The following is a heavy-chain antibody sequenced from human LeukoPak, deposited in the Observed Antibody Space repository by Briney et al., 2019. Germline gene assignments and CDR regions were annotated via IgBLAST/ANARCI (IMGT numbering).Heavy chain of an antibody. CDR2: IKQDGSEK. V-gene: IGHV3-7*01. CDR3: ARDDEEAAVAGFFDY. Sequence: PGGSLRLSCAASGFTFSSYWMSWVRQAPGKGLEWVANIKQDGSEKYYVDSVKGRFTISRDNAQNSLYLQMNSLRAEDTAVYYCARDDEEAAVAGFFDYWGQGTLVTVSS. CDR1: GFTFSSYW. J-gene: IGHJ4*02. D-gene: IGHD6-19*01.